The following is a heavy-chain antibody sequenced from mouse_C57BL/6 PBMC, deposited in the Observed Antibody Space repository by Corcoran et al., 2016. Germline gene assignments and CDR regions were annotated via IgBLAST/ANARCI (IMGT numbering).Heavy chain of an antibody. CDR2: INPNNGGT. CDR3: ARSRGYYFDY. CDR1: GYTFTDYN. V-gene: IGHV1-18*01. Sequence: EVQLQQSGPELVKPGASVKIPCKATGYTFTDYNMDWVKQSHGKSLEWIGDINPNNGGTNYNQKFKGKATLTVDKSSSTAYMELRSLTSEDTADYYGARSRGYYFDYWGQGTTLTVSS. J-gene: IGHJ2*01.